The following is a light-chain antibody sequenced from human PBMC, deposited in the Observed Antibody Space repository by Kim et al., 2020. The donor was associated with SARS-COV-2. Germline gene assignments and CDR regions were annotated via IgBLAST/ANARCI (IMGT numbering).Light chain of an antibody. V-gene: IGLV2-23*02. J-gene: IGLJ7*01. CDR2: EVT. CDR1: GNDVVSYNL. Sequence: GQSITGSCTGTGNDVVSYNLVSWYQQRRGKVPQLMIYEVTKRPSGVSNRFSASKSGNTASLTISGLQPEDEADYYCCSYAGANTIVVGGGTQLTVL. CDR3: CSYAGANTIV.